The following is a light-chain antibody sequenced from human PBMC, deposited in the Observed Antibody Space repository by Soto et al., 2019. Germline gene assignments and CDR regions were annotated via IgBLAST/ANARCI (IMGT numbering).Light chain of an antibody. J-gene: IGKJ3*01. Sequence: EIVLMQSPGTLSLSPGEGATLSCRASQSVKSNYLAWYQQKPGQAPTVLIFDKSRRATGGPDRFSGSGSGTDFTLTISRLEPDDFAVYYCQQYGSSQFTFGPGTKVNIK. CDR1: QSVKSNY. CDR2: DKS. V-gene: IGKV3-20*01. CDR3: QQYGSSQFT.